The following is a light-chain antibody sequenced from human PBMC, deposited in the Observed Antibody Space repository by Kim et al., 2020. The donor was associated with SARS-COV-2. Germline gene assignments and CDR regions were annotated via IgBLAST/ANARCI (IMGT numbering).Light chain of an antibody. V-gene: IGLV3-1*01. CDR3: QAWDNSTPV. Sequence: SYELTQPPSVSVSPGQTASITCSGDKLGDKYACWYQQKPGQSPVLVIYQDSKRPSGIPERFSGSNSGNTATLTISGTQAMDEADYYCQAWDNSTPVFGTGTKVTVL. CDR1: KLGDKY. J-gene: IGLJ1*01. CDR2: QDS.